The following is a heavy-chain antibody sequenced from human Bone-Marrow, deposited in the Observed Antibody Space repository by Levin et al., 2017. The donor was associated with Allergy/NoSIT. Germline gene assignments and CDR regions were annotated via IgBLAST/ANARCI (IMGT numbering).Heavy chain of an antibody. Sequence: SETLSLTCTVSGGSISSGDYYWSWIRQPPGKGLEWIGYIYYSGSTYYNPSLKSRVTISVDTSKNQFSLKLSSVTAADTAVYYCARVRLHCTNGVCYKGDHFDYWGQGTLVTVSS. J-gene: IGHJ4*02. D-gene: IGHD2-8*01. CDR2: IYYSGST. V-gene: IGHV4-30-4*01. CDR3: ARVRLHCTNGVCYKGDHFDY. CDR1: GGSISSGDYY.